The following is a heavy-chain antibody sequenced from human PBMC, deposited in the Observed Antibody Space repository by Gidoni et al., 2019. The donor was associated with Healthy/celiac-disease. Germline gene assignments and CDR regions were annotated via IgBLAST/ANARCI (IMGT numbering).Heavy chain of an antibody. V-gene: IGHV4-30-2*05. J-gene: IGHJ5*02. D-gene: IGHD3-10*02. CDR2: ST. Sequence: STYYNPSLKSRVTISVDTSKNQFSLKLSSVTAADTAVYYCARSVRGVMLAGYWFDPWGQGTLVTVSS. CDR3: ARSVRGVMLAGYWFDP.